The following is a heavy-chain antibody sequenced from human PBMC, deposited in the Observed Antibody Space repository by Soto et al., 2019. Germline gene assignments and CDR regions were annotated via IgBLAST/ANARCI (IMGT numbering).Heavy chain of an antibody. J-gene: IGHJ4*02. CDR2: ISGSGGST. V-gene: IGHV3-23*01. CDR1: GFTFSIFA. Sequence: VGSLRLSCAASGFTFSIFAMSWVRQSPGKGLEWVSTISGSGGSTYYADAVKGRFSISRDNSMGTLYLQMKSLRVEDTAIYYCAKEVSLGSTVDLGYWGQGTLVTVSS. D-gene: IGHD7-27*01. CDR3: AKEVSLGSTVDLGY.